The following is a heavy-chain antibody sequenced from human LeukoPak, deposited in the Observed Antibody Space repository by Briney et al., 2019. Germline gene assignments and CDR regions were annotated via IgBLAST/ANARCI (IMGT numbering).Heavy chain of an antibody. CDR2: LSSRSTYI. CDR1: GLTFSTYT. V-gene: IGHV3-21*01. D-gene: IGHD2-2*01. CDR3: ARHFCSSTSCSN. J-gene: IGHJ4*02. Sequence: GGSLRLSCAASGLTFSTYTMNWVRQAPGKGLEWVSSLSSRSTYIYYADSVKGRFTISRDNAKNSLYLQMNSLRAEDTAVYYCARHFCSSTSCSNWGQGTLVTVSS.